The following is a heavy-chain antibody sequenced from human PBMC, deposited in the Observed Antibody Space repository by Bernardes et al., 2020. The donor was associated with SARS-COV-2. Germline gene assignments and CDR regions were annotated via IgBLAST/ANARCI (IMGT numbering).Heavy chain of an antibody. CDR2: IYYSGST. Sequence: SETLSLTCTVSGGSISSSSYYWGWIRQPPGKGLEWIGSIYYSGSTYYNPSLKSRVTISVDTSKNQFSLKLSSVTAADTAVYYCARHVVTYGSGTAPPFNYYYYGMDVWGQGTTVTVSS. V-gene: IGHV4-39*01. CDR3: ARHVVTYGSGTAPPFNYYYYGMDV. D-gene: IGHD3-10*01. J-gene: IGHJ6*02. CDR1: GGSISSSSYY.